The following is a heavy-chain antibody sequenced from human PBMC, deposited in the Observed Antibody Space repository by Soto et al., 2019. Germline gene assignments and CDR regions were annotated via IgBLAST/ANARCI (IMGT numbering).Heavy chain of an antibody. CDR3: GKDHGTAMIRGGLDS. J-gene: IGHJ4*02. Sequence: GGSLRLSCAASGFTVSSNYMSWVRQAPGKGLEWISIIYSAGNTYYADSVKGRFTISRDNSKNTLYLQMSSLRPEDTAVYYCGKDHGTAMIRGGLDSWGQGALVTVSS. D-gene: IGHD3-10*01. CDR2: IYSAGNT. CDR1: GFTVSSNY. V-gene: IGHV3-66*01.